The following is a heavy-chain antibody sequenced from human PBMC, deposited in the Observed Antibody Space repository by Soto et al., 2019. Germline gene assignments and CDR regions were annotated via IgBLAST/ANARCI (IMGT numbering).Heavy chain of an antibody. D-gene: IGHD5-12*01. V-gene: IGHV2-5*02. CDR2: IYWDDDK. J-gene: IGHJ4*02. Sequence: QITLKESGPTLVKPTQTLTLTCTFSGLSLSTSGVGVGWIRQPPEKALEWLALIYWDDDKRYRPSLKSRLTITKDTSKNQVVLTMTNKDPLDTATYYCAHSVSSVYDSVSSSWYFDYWGQGTLVTVSS. CDR1: GLSLSTSGVG. CDR3: AHSVSSVYDSVSSSWYFDY.